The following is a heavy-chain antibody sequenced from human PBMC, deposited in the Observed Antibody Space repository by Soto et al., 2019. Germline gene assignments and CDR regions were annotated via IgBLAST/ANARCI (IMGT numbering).Heavy chain of an antibody. CDR1: GFTFSSYG. V-gene: IGHV3-33*01. J-gene: IGHJ6*02. CDR2: IWYDGSNK. CDR3: ARGGRSSGHNYYGMDV. Sequence: GGSLRLSCAASGFTFSSYGMHWVRQAPGKGLEWVAVIWYDGSNKYYADSVKGRFTISRDNSKNTLYLQMNSLGAEDTAVYYCARGGRSSGHNYYGMDVWGQGTTVTVSS. D-gene: IGHD3-22*01.